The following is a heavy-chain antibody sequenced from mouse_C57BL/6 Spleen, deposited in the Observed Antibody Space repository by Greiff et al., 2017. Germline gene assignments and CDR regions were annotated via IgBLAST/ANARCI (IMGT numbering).Heavy chain of an antibody. V-gene: IGHV1-82*01. J-gene: IGHJ2*01. CDR1: GYALSSSW. Sequence: QVQLKQSGPELVKPGASVKISCKASGYALSSSWMNWVKQRPGKGLEWIGRIYPGDGDTNYNGKFKGKATLTADKSSSTAYMQLSSLTSEDSAVYFCAGMITTGYYFDYWGQGTTLTVSS. D-gene: IGHD2-4*01. CDR3: AGMITTGYYFDY. CDR2: IYPGDGDT.